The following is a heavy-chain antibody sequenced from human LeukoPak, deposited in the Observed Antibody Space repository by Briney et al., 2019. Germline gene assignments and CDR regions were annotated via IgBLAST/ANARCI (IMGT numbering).Heavy chain of an antibody. V-gene: IGHV3-30*18. CDR2: ISYDGSNK. CDR3: AKLATSGYPDY. D-gene: IGHD3-22*01. J-gene: IGHJ4*02. CDR1: GFTFSSYG. Sequence: SGRSLRLSCAASGFTFSSYGMHWVRQAPGKGLDWVAVISYDGSNKYYADSVKGRFTISRDNSKNTLYLQMNSLRAEDTAVYYCAKLATSGYPDYWGQGTLVTVSS.